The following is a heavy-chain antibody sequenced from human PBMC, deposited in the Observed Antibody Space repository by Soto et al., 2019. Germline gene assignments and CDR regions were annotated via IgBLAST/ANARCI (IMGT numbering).Heavy chain of an antibody. CDR1: GFTFSSCA. CDR2: IIESGGST. J-gene: IGHJ6*02. V-gene: IGHV3-23*01. CDR3: AKGRSYYYYYGMDV. Sequence: PGGSLRLSCAASGFTFSSCAMGWVRQAPGKGLEWVSDIIESGGSTYYADSVKGRFTISRDNSKSTLYLQMNSLRAEDTALYYCAKGRSYYYYYGMDVWGQGTTVTVSS.